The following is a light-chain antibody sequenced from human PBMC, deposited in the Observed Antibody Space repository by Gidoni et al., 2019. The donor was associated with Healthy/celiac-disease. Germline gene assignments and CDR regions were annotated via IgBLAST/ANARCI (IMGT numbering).Light chain of an antibody. J-gene: IGLJ2*01. Sequence: VLTQLSAVSVAPRQRVTISCSGRRSNIGNNAVNWYQQLPGKAPKLLIYYDDLLPSGVSDRFSGSKSGPSASLAIRGLQAEDGADYCCAAWDDSLNGGVFGGGTKLTVL. CDR1: RSNIGNNA. V-gene: IGLV1-36*01. CDR2: YDD. CDR3: AAWDDSLNGGV.